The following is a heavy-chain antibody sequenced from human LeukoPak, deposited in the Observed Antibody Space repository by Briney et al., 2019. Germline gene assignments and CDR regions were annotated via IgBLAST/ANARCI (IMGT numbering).Heavy chain of an antibody. CDR3: ARGETLGRYFDLFDY. Sequence: GGSLRLSCAASGFTFSSYSMNWVRQAPGKGLEWVSSIRSSSSYIYYADSEKGRFTISRDNAKNSLYLQMNSLRAEDTAVYYCARGETLGRYFDLFDYWGQGTLVTVSS. V-gene: IGHV3-21*01. D-gene: IGHD3-9*01. CDR2: IRSSSSYI. J-gene: IGHJ4*02. CDR1: GFTFSSYS.